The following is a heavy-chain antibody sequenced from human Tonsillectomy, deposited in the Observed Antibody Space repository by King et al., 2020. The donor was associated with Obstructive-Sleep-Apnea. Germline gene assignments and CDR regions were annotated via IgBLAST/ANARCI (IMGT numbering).Heavy chain of an antibody. V-gene: IGHV1-8*01. CDR3: ARGQITMIRGVLRSYFFDS. Sequence: VQLVESGAEVKKPGASVKVSCKASGYTFTSYDINWVRQATGQGPEWMGWMSPNSGNIGYAQKFQGRVTMTRNTSISTAYMELSSLRSDDTAVYYCARGQITMIRGVLRSYFFDSWGQGTLVTVSS. D-gene: IGHD3-10*01. J-gene: IGHJ4*02. CDR2: MSPNSGNI. CDR1: GYTFTSYD.